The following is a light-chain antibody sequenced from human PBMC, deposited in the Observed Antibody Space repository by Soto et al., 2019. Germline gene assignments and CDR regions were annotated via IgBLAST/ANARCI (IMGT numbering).Light chain of an antibody. CDR2: GAT. CDR1: RSIRAY. V-gene: IGKV1-39*01. Sequence: DIQMTQSPSSLSASVGDTVTISCRASRSIRAYLNWYQHKPGKAPNLLIYGATTLHRGVPSRFSGSGSGTDFSLTISSLQPEDFATYYCQQTFSVTPLTFGGGTKVEI. J-gene: IGKJ4*01. CDR3: QQTFSVTPLT.